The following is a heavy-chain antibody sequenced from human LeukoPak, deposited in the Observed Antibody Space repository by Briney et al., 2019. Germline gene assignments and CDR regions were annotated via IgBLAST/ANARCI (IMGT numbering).Heavy chain of an antibody. CDR2: ISGSSSYI. J-gene: IGHJ3*02. V-gene: IGHV3-21*01. Sequence: GGSLRLSCAASGFTFNIYSMNWVRQAPGKGLEWVSSISGSSSYIYYADSVKGRFTISRDNARNSLYLQMSRLRAEYTAVYYCARGQLAYCGGDCYSAFEIWGQGTVVTVSS. D-gene: IGHD2-21*02. CDR3: ARGQLAYCGGDCYSAFEI. CDR1: GFTFNIYS.